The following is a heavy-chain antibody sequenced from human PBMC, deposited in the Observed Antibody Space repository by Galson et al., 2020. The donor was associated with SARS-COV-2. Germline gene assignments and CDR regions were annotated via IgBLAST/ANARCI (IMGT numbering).Heavy chain of an antibody. V-gene: IGHV4-34*01. D-gene: IGHD2-2*01. J-gene: IGHJ6*03. CDR3: VRGAKERRIIVVVPYYYTYMDV. CDR2: INHRGST. CDR1: GGSFKNYY. Sequence: TLSLTCAVSGGSFKNYYSTWIPQSPRKGLQWIGEINHRGSTNYDPSLQGRVSMSVDTSKNQFSLRLSSVTAADTAVYYCVRGAKERRIIVVVPYYYTYMDVWGGGTAVTVSS.